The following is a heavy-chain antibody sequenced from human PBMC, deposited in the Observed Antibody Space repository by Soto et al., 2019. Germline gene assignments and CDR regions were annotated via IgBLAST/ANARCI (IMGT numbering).Heavy chain of an antibody. V-gene: IGHV4-4*02. D-gene: IGHD6-19*01. Sequence: QVQLQESGPGLVKPSGTLSLACAVFGASNSDDNWWSWVRQPPGKGLEWIGEIYRSGTTNYNSSLESRVTISMDKSRNQISLKLSSVAAADSAIYYCARHVGVPGTRGFDYWGQGTLVTVSS. CDR1: GASNSDDNW. J-gene: IGHJ4*02. CDR3: ARHVGVPGTRGFDY. CDR2: IYRSGTT.